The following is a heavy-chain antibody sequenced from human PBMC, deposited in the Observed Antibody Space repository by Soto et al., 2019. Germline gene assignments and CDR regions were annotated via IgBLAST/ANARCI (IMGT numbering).Heavy chain of an antibody. D-gene: IGHD5-18*01. CDR1: GFTFSSYA. CDR3: ARGVKRGYSYGSSGMDV. J-gene: IGHJ6*02. CDR2: ISYDGSNK. Sequence: GGSLRLSCAASGFTFSSYAMHWVRHAPGKELEWVAVISYDGSNKYYADSVKGRFTISRDNSKNTLYLQMNSLRAEDTAVYYCARGVKRGYSYGSSGMDVWGQGTTVTVSS. V-gene: IGHV3-30-3*01.